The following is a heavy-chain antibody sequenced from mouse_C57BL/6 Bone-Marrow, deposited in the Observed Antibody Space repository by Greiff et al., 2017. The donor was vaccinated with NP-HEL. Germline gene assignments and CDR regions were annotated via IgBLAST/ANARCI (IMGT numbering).Heavy chain of an antibody. D-gene: IGHD2-5*01. V-gene: IGHV5-2*01. CDR1: VFAFPSYF. J-gene: IGHJ4*01. CDR3: ARTYSNYGYAMDY. CDR2: INSDGGRT. Sequence: FLLPVVSLPLSCASYVFAFPSYFLSFFPKTPEKRLELVAAINSDGGRTYYPDAMERRFIISRDNTKKTLYLQMSSLRSEDTALYYCARTYSNYGYAMDYWGQGTSVTVSS.